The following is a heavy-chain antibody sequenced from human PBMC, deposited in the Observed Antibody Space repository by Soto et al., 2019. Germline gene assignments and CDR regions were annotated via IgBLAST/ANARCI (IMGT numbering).Heavy chain of an antibody. CDR2: IYHSGTI. D-gene: IGHD2-15*01. CDR3: ARVRIVVVVGAPYYCGLDV. CDR1: GDSISSSHL. Sequence: SETLSLTCAVSGDSISSSHLWSWVRQPPGKGLEWTGEIYHSGTINYNPSLKSRVTISVDKSKNQFSLNLNSVTAADTAVYYCARVRIVVVVGAPYYCGLDVWGQGTTVTVS. V-gene: IGHV4-4*02. J-gene: IGHJ6*02.